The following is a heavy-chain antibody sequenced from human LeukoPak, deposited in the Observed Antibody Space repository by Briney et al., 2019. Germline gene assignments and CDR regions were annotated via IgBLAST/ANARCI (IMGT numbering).Heavy chain of an antibody. J-gene: IGHJ3*02. V-gene: IGHV4-34*01. CDR3: ARSRSLIVVVPAATREAFDI. CDR1: GGSFSGYY. D-gene: IGHD2-2*01. Sequence: SETLSLTCAVYGGSFSGYYWSWIRQPPGKGLEWIGEINHSGSTNYNPSLKSRVTISVDTSKNQFSLKLSSVTAADTAVYYCARSRSLIVVVPAATREAFDIWGQGTMVTVSS. CDR2: INHSGST.